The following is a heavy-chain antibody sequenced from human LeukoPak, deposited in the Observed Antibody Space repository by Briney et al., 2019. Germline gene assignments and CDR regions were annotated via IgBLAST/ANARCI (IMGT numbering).Heavy chain of an antibody. V-gene: IGHV3-48*01. Sequence: PGGSLRLSCEASGFTSSNYSMNWVRQAPGKGLEWVSYIRSSSSTIYYADSVKGRFTISRDNAKNSLYLQMNSLRAEDTAVYYCARDHASHSRYYYYYMDVWGKGTTVTVSS. CDR3: ARDHASHSRYYYYYMDV. CDR2: IRSSSSTI. D-gene: IGHD2-2*01. CDR1: GFTSSNYS. J-gene: IGHJ6*03.